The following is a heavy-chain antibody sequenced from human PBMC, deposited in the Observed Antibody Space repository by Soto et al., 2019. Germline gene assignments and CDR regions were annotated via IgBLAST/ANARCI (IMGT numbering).Heavy chain of an antibody. CDR1: GYIFTAYS. J-gene: IGHJ4*02. Sequence: ASVKVSCKASGYIFTAYSMHWVRQAPGQGLEWLGWINPNSGDTIYAQKFQDRVTMTCDTSVSTAYLELSSLSSDDTALYYCAREASAVVSLDYWGQGTLVTVPQ. CDR2: INPNSGDT. V-gene: IGHV1-2*02. D-gene: IGHD2-15*01. CDR3: AREASAVVSLDY.